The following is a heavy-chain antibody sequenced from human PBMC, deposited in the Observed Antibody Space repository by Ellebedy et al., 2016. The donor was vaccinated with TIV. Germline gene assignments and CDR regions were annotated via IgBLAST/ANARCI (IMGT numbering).Heavy chain of an antibody. Sequence: AASVKVSCKASGDTFTSHYVHWVRQAPGQGLDWMGIINPSGNDTTYAQKFQGRVTMTRDTATSIVYMELSSLRSEDTAVYYCARRAGIAVAGDAFDIWGQGTMVTVSS. CDR1: GDTFTSHY. J-gene: IGHJ3*02. CDR3: ARRAGIAVAGDAFDI. CDR2: INPSGNDT. V-gene: IGHV1-46*01. D-gene: IGHD6-19*01.